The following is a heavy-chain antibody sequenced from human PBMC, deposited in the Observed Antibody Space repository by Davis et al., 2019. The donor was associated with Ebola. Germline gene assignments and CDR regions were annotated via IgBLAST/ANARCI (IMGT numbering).Heavy chain of an antibody. Sequence: GESLKISCAASGFTFSSYAMHWVRQAPGKGLEWVAVISYDGSNKYYADSVKGRFTISRDNAKNSLYLQMNSLRDEDTAVYYCARVYYYGMDVWGQGTTVTVSS. CDR2: ISYDGSNK. CDR1: GFTFSSYA. V-gene: IGHV3-30-3*01. J-gene: IGHJ6*02. CDR3: ARVYYYGMDV.